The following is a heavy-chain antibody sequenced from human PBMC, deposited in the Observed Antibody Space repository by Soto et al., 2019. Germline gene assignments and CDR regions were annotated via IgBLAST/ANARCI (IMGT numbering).Heavy chain of an antibody. Sequence: QVQLVQSGAEVKKPGASVQVSCKASGYTFTSYGISWVRQAPGQGLEWMGWISAYNGNTNYAQKLQGRVTMTTDTSTSPAYMELRSLRSDDTAVYYCARGAHGGNSDYYYGMDVWGQGTTVTVSS. CDR3: ARGAHGGNSDYYYGMDV. V-gene: IGHV1-18*01. J-gene: IGHJ6*02. CDR1: GYTFTSYG. D-gene: IGHD2-21*02. CDR2: ISAYNGNT.